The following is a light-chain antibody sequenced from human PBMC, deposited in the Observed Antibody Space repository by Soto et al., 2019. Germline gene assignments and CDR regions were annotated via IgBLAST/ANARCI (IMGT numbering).Light chain of an antibody. CDR1: SSNIGSNT. CDR2: SSY. J-gene: IGLJ7*01. CDR3: AAWDDSLKAI. V-gene: IGLV1-44*01. Sequence: QSVLTQPPSVSGTPGQRATISCSGRSSNIGSNTVNWYQQFPGTAPSLLIYSSYQRPSGVPDRFSGYQSGTSASLAISGLQSDDEADYYCAAWDDSLKAIFGGGTQLTVL.